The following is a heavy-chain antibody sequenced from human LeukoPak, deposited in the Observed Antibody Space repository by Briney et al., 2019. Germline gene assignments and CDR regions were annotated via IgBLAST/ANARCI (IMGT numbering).Heavy chain of an antibody. Sequence: GGSLRLSCAASGFTLSNAWMNWVRQAPGKGLEWVANIKQDGSEKYYVDSVKGRFTISRDNAKNSLYLQMNSLRDEDTAVYYCARGGSGYSYGKIDSWGQGILVTVSS. CDR2: IKQDGSEK. D-gene: IGHD5-18*01. CDR3: ARGGSGYSYGKIDS. CDR1: GFTLSNAW. V-gene: IGHV3-7*01. J-gene: IGHJ4*02.